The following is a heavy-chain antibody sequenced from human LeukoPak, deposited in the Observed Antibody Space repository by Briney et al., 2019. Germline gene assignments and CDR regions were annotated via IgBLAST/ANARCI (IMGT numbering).Heavy chain of an antibody. CDR1: RGSFSCYY. CDR3: ARPITGTDYGGGNWFDP. J-gene: IGHJ5*02. Sequence: SETLSLTCAVYRGSFSCYYWSWMRQPPGKGLEWIGEINHSGSTNYNPSLKSRVTISVDTSKNQFSLKLSSVTAADTAVYYCARPITGTDYGGGNWFDPWGQGTLVTVSS. V-gene: IGHV4-34*01. D-gene: IGHD1-7*01. CDR2: INHSGST.